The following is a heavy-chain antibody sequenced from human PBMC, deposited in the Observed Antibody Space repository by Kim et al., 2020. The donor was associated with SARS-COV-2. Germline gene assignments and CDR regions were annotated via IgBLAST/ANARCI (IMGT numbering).Heavy chain of an antibody. CDR3: AREALDCSSTSCYSLDY. J-gene: IGHJ4*02. Sequence: PKRRVTMSVDTSKNQFSLKLSSVTAADTAVYYCAREALDCSSTSCYSLDYWGQGTLVTVSS. V-gene: IGHV4-4*06. D-gene: IGHD2-2*01.